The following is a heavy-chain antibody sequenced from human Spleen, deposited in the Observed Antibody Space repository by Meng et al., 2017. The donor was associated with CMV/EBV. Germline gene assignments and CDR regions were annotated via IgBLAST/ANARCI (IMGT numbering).Heavy chain of an antibody. D-gene: IGHD6-13*01. Sequence: SETLSLTCSVSGGSISGSNNYWGWVRQAPGKGLEWIASIFHTGTTYYNPSLKSRITISVDTSKGQVSLKLRSVTAADTAVYYCARDQFAATYFYYGVDVWGQGTTVTVSS. CDR3: ARDQFAATYFYYGVDV. J-gene: IGHJ6*02. V-gene: IGHV4-39*07. CDR1: GGSISGSNNY. CDR2: IFHTGTT.